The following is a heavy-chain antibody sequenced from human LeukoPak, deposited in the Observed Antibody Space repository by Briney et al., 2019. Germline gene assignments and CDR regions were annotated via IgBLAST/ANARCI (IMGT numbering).Heavy chain of an antibody. D-gene: IGHD3-10*01. Sequence: PSETLSLTCAVYGGSFSGYYWSWIRQPPGKGLEWIGEINHSGSTNYNPSLKSRVTISVDTSKNQFSLKLSSVTAADTAVYYCARGARYYGSGTRAPFDYWGQGTLVTVSS. CDR1: GGSFSGYY. V-gene: IGHV4-34*01. J-gene: IGHJ4*02. CDR3: ARGARYYGSGTRAPFDY. CDR2: INHSGST.